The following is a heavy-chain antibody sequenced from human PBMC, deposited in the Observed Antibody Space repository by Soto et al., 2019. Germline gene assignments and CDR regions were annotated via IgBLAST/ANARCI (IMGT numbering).Heavy chain of an antibody. V-gene: IGHV1-69*04. CDR1: VGTFSSYS. Sequence: QVQLVQSGAEMKKPGSSVTVSCKASVGTFSSYSITWVRQGPGQGLEWMGRIIPFANIPNYAQKFQGRITITADKATTTAYLELTGLRPEDTAVYFCAREGPLTRFDQWGQGTLVTVSS. CDR3: AREGPLTRFDQ. D-gene: IGHD3-16*01. J-gene: IGHJ4*02. CDR2: IIPFANIP.